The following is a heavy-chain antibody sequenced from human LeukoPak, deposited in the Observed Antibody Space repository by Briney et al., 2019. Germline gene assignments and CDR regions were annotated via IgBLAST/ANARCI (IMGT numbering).Heavy chain of an antibody. D-gene: IGHD1/OR15-1a*01. CDR1: GGAISSSNYD. J-gene: IGHJ6*02. CDR3: ARPEHPPTMDV. CDR2: IYDSGST. V-gene: IGHV4-39*01. Sequence: SETLSLTCTVSGGAISSSNYDWDWIRQPPGKGLEWSGSIYDSGSTYYNPFLKSRVIISVDTSNNQFSLKLSSVTAAATAVYYCARPEHPPTMDVWGQGTTVTVSS.